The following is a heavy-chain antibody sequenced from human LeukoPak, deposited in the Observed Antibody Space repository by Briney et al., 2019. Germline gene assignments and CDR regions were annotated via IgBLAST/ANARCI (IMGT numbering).Heavy chain of an antibody. Sequence: SETLSLTCTVSGASLTTLFWSWVRQSPGTRPGWIGYIDVNGKADYNPSLKSRVIISVDLSHNQISLYVKSVTATDTAIYYCARDAFSNSPYWGPGTQVIVSS. CDR1: GASLTTLF. V-gene: IGHV4-4*09. D-gene: IGHD4-11*01. CDR2: IDVNGKA. CDR3: ARDAFSNSPY. J-gene: IGHJ4*02.